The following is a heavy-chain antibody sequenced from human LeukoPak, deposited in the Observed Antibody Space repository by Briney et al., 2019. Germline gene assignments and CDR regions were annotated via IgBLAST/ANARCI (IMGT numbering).Heavy chain of an antibody. J-gene: IGHJ4*02. V-gene: IGHV4-34*01. D-gene: IGHD1-20*01. Sequence: SETLSLTCAVYGGSLSGYYWSWIRQSPGKGLEWFGEINHSGSTNYNPSLTSRVTISLDTSKNQFSLKLSSVTAADTAVYYCARDAAHNWNYFDYWGQGTLVTVSS. CDR2: INHSGST. CDR3: ARDAAHNWNYFDY. CDR1: GGSLSGYY.